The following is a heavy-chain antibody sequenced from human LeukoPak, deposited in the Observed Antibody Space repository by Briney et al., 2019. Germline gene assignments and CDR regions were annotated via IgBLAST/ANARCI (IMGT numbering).Heavy chain of an antibody. CDR3: ARDGRGLAAAGRDFGY. D-gene: IGHD6-13*01. V-gene: IGHV3-21*01. CDR1: GFTFSSYS. CDR2: ISSSSSYI. J-gene: IGHJ4*02. Sequence: PGGSLRLSCAASGFTFSSYSMNWVRQAPGKGLEWVSSISSSSSYIYYADSVKGRFTISRDNAKNSLYLQMNSLRAEDTAVYYCARDGRGLAAAGRDFGYWGQGTLVTVSS.